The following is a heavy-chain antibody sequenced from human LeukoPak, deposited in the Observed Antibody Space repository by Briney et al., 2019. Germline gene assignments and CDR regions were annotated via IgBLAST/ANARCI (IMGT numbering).Heavy chain of an antibody. V-gene: IGHV3-11*04. CDR1: GFTFSDYY. J-gene: IGHJ4*02. D-gene: IGHD5-18*01. CDR2: ISSSGSTI. CDR3: ARYGVEGQLSTQDY. Sequence: GGSLRLSCAASGFTFSDYYMSWIRQAPGKGLEWVSYISSSGSTIYYTDSVKGRFTISRDNAKNSLYLLMNSLRAEDTAVYYCARYGVEGQLSTQDYWGQGTLVTVSS.